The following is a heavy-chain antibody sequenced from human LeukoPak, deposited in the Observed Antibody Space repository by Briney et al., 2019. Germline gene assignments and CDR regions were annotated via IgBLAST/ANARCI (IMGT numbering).Heavy chain of an antibody. CDR3: ARAHYLKYYYDSSGLMAPFDY. Sequence: HSGGSLRLSCAASGFTFSSYSMNWVRQAPRKGLEWVSYISSSSSTIYYADSVKGRFTISRDNAKNSLYLQMNSLRDEDTAVYYCARAHYLKYYYDSSGLMAPFDYWGQGTLVTVSS. CDR1: GFTFSSYS. J-gene: IGHJ4*02. V-gene: IGHV3-48*02. D-gene: IGHD3-22*01. CDR2: ISSSSSTI.